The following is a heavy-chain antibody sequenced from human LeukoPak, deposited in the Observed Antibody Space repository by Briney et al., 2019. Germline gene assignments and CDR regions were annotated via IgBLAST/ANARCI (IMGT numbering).Heavy chain of an antibody. Sequence: GGSLRLSCAASGFTLSSYAMHWVRQAPGKGLEWVAVISYDGSNKYYADSVKGRFTISRDNSKNTLYLQMNSLRAEDTAVYYCARDPGPIDVLYFDYWGQGALVTVSS. CDR2: ISYDGSNK. D-gene: IGHD2-15*01. V-gene: IGHV3-30*04. CDR3: ARDPGPIDVLYFDY. J-gene: IGHJ4*02. CDR1: GFTLSSYA.